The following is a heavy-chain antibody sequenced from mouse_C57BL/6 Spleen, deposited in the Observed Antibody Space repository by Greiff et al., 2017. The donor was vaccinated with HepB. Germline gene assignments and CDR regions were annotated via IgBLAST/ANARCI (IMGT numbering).Heavy chain of an antibody. J-gene: IGHJ4*01. Sequence: VQLQQSGAELARPGASVKMSCKASGYTFTSYTMHWVKQRPGQGLEWIGYINPSSGYTKYNQKFKDKATLTADKSSSTAYMQLSSLTSEDSAVYYCARGTTVVATEAMDYWGQGTSVTVSS. D-gene: IGHD1-1*01. CDR2: INPSSGYT. CDR1: GYTFTSYT. V-gene: IGHV1-4*01. CDR3: ARGTTVVATEAMDY.